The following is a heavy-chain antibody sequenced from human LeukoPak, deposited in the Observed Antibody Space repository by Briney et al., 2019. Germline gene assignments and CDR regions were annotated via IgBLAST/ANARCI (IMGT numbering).Heavy chain of an antibody. CDR2: MNPNSGDT. J-gene: IGHJ5*02. Sequence: ASVKVSCKASGYTFTSYDINWVRQATGQGLEWMGWMNPNSGDTGYPQKFQGRVTMTRDTSITTAYMELSSLRSEDTAVYYCARSGFGSGIPFDLWGQGTLVTVSS. CDR3: ARSGFGSGIPFDL. D-gene: IGHD3-10*01. CDR1: GYTFTSYD. V-gene: IGHV1-8*02.